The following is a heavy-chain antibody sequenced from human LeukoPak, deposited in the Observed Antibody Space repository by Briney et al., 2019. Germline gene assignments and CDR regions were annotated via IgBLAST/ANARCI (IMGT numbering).Heavy chain of an antibody. V-gene: IGHV4-38-2*02. J-gene: IGHJ5*02. Sequence: SETLSLTCTVSGYSISIGYYWGWIRQPPGKGLEWIATIYHSGSTYYSPSLKSRVTISVDTSKNQFSLKLSSVTAADTAVYYCARVSYDFWSGYSPSYNWFDPWGQGTLVTVSS. CDR2: IYHSGST. D-gene: IGHD3-3*01. CDR3: ARVSYDFWSGYSPSYNWFDP. CDR1: GYSISIGYY.